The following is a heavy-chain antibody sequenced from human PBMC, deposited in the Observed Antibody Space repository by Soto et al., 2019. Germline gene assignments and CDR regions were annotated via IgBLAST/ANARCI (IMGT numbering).Heavy chain of an antibody. CDR3: ARCSGSYYHFDY. CDR2: SYYSGST. CDR1: GGSISSGGYY. D-gene: IGHD3-10*02. J-gene: IGHJ4*02. V-gene: IGHV4-31*03. Sequence: PSETLSLTCTVSGGSISSGGYYWGWIRQHPGEGLEWVGYSYYSGSTYYNPSLKSRVTISVDTSKNQFSLKLSSVTAADTAVYYCARCSGSYYHFDYWGQGTLVTVSS.